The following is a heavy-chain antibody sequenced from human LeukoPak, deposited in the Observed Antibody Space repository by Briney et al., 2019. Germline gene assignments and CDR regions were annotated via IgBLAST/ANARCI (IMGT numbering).Heavy chain of an antibody. CDR2: INHSGST. CDR3: ARAVLRAFDI. Sequence: SETLSLTCAVYGGSFSGYYWSWVRQPPGKGLEWIGEINHSGSTNYNPSLKSRVTISVDTSKNQFSLKLSSVTAADTAVYYCARAVLRAFDIWGQGTMVTVSS. CDR1: GGSFSGYY. D-gene: IGHD2-15*01. V-gene: IGHV4-34*01. J-gene: IGHJ3*02.